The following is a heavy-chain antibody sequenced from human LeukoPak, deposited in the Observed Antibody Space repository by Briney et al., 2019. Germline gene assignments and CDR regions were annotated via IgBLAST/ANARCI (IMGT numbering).Heavy chain of an antibody. J-gene: IGHJ4*02. V-gene: IGHV3-9*01. CDR1: GFIFDDYA. Sequence: PGGSLRLSCAASGFIFDDYAMHWVRQAPGKGLEWVSGISWNSGSIGYADSVKGRFTISRDTAKNSLYLQMNSLRAEDTALYYCAKDRGYSGPRGGGFDYWGQGTLVTVSS. CDR3: AKDRGYSGPRGGGFDY. CDR2: ISWNSGSI. D-gene: IGHD5-12*01.